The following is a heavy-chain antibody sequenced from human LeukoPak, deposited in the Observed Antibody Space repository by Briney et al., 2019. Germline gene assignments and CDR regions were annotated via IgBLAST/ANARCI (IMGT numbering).Heavy chain of an antibody. CDR3: AKELAVASYYYYGMDV. J-gene: IGHJ6*02. Sequence: WGSLRLSCAASGFTFSSYGMHWVRQAPGKGLEWVAVISYDGSNKYYADSVKGRFNISRDNSKNPLYLQMNSLRAEDTAVYYCAKELAVASYYYYGMDVWGQGTTVSVSS. CDR1: GFTFSSYG. CDR2: ISYDGSNK. D-gene: IGHD6-19*01. V-gene: IGHV3-30*18.